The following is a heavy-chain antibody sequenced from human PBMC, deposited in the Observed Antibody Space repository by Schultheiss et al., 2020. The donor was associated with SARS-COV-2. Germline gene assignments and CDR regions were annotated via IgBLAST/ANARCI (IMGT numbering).Heavy chain of an antibody. CDR3: ARDTNAYYDFWSGKYSGMDV. V-gene: IGHV4-59*01. CDR1: GGSISSYY. CDR2: IYYTGST. D-gene: IGHD3-3*01. Sequence: SETLSLTCTVSGGSISSYYWSWIRQPPGKGLEWIGYIYYTGSTNYNPSLKSRVTISIDTSKNQISLKLRSVTAADTAVYYCARDTNAYYDFWSGKYSGMDVWGRGTTVTVSS. J-gene: IGHJ6*02.